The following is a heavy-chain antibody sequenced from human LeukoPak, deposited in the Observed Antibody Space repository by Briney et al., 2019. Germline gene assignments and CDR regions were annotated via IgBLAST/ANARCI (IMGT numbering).Heavy chain of an antibody. D-gene: IGHD1-26*01. Sequence: ASVKVSCKASGYTFTGYYMHWVRQAPGQGLEWMGWINPNSGGTNYAQKFQGWVTMTRDTSISTAYMELSRLRSDDTAVYYCARGILEKVGATLALYFDYWGQGTLVTVSS. CDR1: GYTFTGYY. CDR2: INPNSGGT. V-gene: IGHV1-2*04. CDR3: ARGILEKVGATLALYFDY. J-gene: IGHJ4*02.